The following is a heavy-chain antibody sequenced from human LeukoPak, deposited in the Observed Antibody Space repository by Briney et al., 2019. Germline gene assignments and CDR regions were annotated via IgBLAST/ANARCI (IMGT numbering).Heavy chain of an antibody. CDR2: IKQDGSEK. CDR1: GFTFSSYW. Sequence: PGGSLRLSCAASGFTFSSYWMSWVRQAPGKGLEWVASIKQDGSEKYYVDSVKGRFTISRDNAKNSLYLQMNSLRAEDTAVYYCARDFGYCSSTSCYRTHWFDPWGQGTLVTVSS. CDR3: ARDFGYCSSTSCYRTHWFDP. J-gene: IGHJ5*02. V-gene: IGHV3-7*01. D-gene: IGHD2-2*02.